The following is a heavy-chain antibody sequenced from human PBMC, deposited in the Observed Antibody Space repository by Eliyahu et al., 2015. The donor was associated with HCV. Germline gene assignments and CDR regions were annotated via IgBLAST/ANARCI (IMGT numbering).Heavy chain of an antibody. CDR1: GGTFSSYT. V-gene: IGHV1-69*06. Sequence: EVKKPGSSVKVSCKASGGTFSSYTISWVRQAPGQGLEWMGGIIPIFGTANYAQKFQGRVTITADKSTSTAYMELSSLRSEDTGVYYCGLFWSGTNYYHFYGMDFWGQGTTVTVSS. CDR3: GLFWSGTNYYHFYGMDF. D-gene: IGHD3-3*01. CDR2: IIPIFGTA. J-gene: IGHJ6*02.